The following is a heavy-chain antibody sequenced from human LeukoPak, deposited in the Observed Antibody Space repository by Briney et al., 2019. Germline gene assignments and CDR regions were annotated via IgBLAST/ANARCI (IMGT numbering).Heavy chain of an antibody. V-gene: IGHV3-20*04. CDR1: GFTFDDYG. CDR3: ARAHGYSSGWYPPVFDY. J-gene: IGHJ4*02. Sequence: GGSLRLSCAASGFTFDDYGMSWVRQAPGKGLEWVSGINWNGGSTGYADSVKGQFTISRDNAKNSLYLQMNSLRAEDTALYYCARAHGYSSGWYPPVFDYWGQGTLVTVSS. CDR2: INWNGGST. D-gene: IGHD6-19*01.